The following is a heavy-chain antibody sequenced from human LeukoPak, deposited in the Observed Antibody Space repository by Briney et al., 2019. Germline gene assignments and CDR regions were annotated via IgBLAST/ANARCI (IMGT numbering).Heavy chain of an antibody. CDR3: ARQRYSDY. D-gene: IGHD1-1*01. V-gene: IGHV3-7*01. CDR2: IKEDGSEN. CDR1: GFTFRRYW. J-gene: IGHJ4*02. Sequence: GPLRLSCAASGFTFRRYWMTGVRQAPGKGLEWVANIKEDGSENSFVESVKGRFTISRDNAKNSLYLQLNSLRAEDTAVYFCARQRYSDYWGQGTLVTVSS.